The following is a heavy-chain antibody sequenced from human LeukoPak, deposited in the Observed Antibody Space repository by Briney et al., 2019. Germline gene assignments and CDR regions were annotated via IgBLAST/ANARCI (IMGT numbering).Heavy chain of an antibody. Sequence: SETLSLTCTVSGGSISSYYWSWIRQPPGKGLEWIGYIYYSGSTNYNPSLKSRVTISVDTSKNQFSLKLSSVTAADTAVYYCARGRKYSSSWLTPLRPAHPFDYWGQGTLVTVSS. CDR1: GGSISSYY. V-gene: IGHV4-59*01. D-gene: IGHD6-13*01. CDR3: ARGRKYSSSWLTPLRPAHPFDY. CDR2: IYYSGST. J-gene: IGHJ4*02.